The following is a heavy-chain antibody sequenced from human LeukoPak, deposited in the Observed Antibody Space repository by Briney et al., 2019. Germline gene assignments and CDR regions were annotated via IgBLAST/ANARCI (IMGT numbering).Heavy chain of an antibody. Sequence: GGSLRLSCAASGFTVSTNYFSWVRQAPGGGLEWISVIYRDGTIYYSDSVKDRFTISRDNAKNSLYLQMNSLRAEDTAVYYCARDKIVGATYFDYWGQGTLVTVSS. CDR1: GFTVSTNY. J-gene: IGHJ4*01. CDR2: IYRDGTI. V-gene: IGHV3-66*01. CDR3: ARDKIVGATYFDY. D-gene: IGHD1-26*01.